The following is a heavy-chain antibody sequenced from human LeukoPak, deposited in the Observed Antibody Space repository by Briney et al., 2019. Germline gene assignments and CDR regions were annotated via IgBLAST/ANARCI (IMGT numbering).Heavy chain of an antibody. CDR2: ISSRSSYI. CDR1: GFTFSNYS. J-gene: IGHJ4*02. CDR3: ARDLNWETY. D-gene: IGHD7-27*01. V-gene: IGHV3-21*01. Sequence: GGSLRLSCAASGFTFSNYSMNWARQAPGKGLEWVSSISSRSSYIYYADSVKGRFTISRDNAKNSLSLQMNSLRAEDTAVYYCARDLNWETYWGQGTLVTVSS.